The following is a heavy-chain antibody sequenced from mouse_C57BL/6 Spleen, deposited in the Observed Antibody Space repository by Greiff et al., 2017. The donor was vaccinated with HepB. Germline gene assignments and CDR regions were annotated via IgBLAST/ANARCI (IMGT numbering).Heavy chain of an antibody. J-gene: IGHJ3*01. V-gene: IGHV1-64*01. CDR3: ARPVLGAWFAY. D-gene: IGHD3-3*01. CDR1: GYTFTSYW. Sequence: VKLQQPGAELVKPGASVKLSCKASGYTFTSYWMHWVKQRPGQGLEWIGMIHPNSGSTNYNEKFKSKATLTVDKSSSTAYMQLSSLTSEDSAVYYCARPVLGAWFAYWGQGTLVTVSA. CDR2: IHPNSGST.